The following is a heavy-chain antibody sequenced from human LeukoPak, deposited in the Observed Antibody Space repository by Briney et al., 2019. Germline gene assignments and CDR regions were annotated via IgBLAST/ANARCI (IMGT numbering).Heavy chain of an antibody. CDR1: GGSISSGGYY. V-gene: IGHV4-61*08. Sequence: SQTLSLTCTVSGGSISSGGYYWSWIRQPPGKGLEWIGYIYYSGSTNYNPSLKSRVTISVDTSKNQFSLKLSSVTAADTAVYYCARHGSSGWYKTNWFDPWGQGTLVTVSS. CDR3: ARHGSSGWYKTNWFDP. CDR2: IYYSGST. D-gene: IGHD6-19*01. J-gene: IGHJ5*02.